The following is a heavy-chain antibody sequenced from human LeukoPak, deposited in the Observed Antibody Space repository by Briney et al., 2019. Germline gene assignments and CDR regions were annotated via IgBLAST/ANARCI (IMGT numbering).Heavy chain of an antibody. CDR2: VTNSGTT. Sequence: SETLSLTCNVSGESISSHYWSWTRQSPGKGLEWIGYVTNSGTTNYNPSLESRVTMSVDVSKNQFSLRLTSVTAADTAIYYCARDRYYYDTSRYYSAFETWGQGTMVTVSS. V-gene: IGHV4-59*11. D-gene: IGHD3-22*01. CDR1: GESISSHY. J-gene: IGHJ3*02. CDR3: ARDRYYYDTSRYYSAFET.